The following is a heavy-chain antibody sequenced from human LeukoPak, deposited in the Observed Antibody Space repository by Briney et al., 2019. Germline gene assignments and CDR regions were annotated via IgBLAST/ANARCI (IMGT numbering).Heavy chain of an antibody. J-gene: IGHJ4*02. CDR2: IYHSGST. D-gene: IGHD3-3*01. Sequence: SETLSLTCTVSGGSISSYYWSWIRQPPGKGLEWIGYIYHSGSTYYNPSLKSRVTISVDRSKNQFSLKLSSVTAADTAVYYCAREERFLELTWGQGTLVTVSS. CDR3: AREERFLELT. V-gene: IGHV4-59*12. CDR1: GGSISSYY.